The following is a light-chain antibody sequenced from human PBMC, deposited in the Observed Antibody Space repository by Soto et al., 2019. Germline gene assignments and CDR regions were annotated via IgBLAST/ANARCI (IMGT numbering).Light chain of an antibody. CDR2: KAS. CDR1: QSISSY. Sequence: DIQMTQSPSSLSASVGDRVTITCRASQSISSYLNWYQQKPGKAPKLLIYKASTLKSGVPSRFSGSGSGTEFTLTISSLQPDDFATYYCQHYNSYSEACGQGTKVDIK. CDR3: QHYNSYSEA. J-gene: IGKJ1*01. V-gene: IGKV1-5*03.